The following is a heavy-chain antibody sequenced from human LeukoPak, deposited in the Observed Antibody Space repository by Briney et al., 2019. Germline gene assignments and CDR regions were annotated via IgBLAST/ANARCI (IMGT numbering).Heavy chain of an antibody. CDR1: GGSLSSAGNS. CDR3: GRVAGSGSLLFDF. D-gene: IGHD3-10*01. CDR2: IWHRGST. V-gene: IGHV4-30-2*01. J-gene: IGHJ4*02. Sequence: SQTLSLTCAVSGGSLSSAGNSWSSIRQPPGKGLEWIAYIWHRGSTFYKPSLEGRVAISVDRSKNQFSLKLTAVTAAEPAGYYCGRVAGSGSLLFDFWGQGALVTVSS.